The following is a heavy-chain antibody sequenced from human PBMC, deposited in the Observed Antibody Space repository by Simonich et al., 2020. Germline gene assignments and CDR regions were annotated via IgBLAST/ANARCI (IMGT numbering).Heavy chain of an antibody. V-gene: IGHV4-39*01. J-gene: IGHJ3*02. CDR3: ARHAGFAFDI. Sequence: QLQLQESGPGLVKPSETLSLTCTVSGGSISSSNYYLGWVRQPPGKGLEWIGSNFYSGSTYYTPSLKSRVPISVDTSKTQFSLKLSSVTAADTAVYYCARHAGFAFDIWGQGTMVTVSS. CDR2: NFYSGST. CDR1: GGSISSSNYY. D-gene: IGHD6-13*01.